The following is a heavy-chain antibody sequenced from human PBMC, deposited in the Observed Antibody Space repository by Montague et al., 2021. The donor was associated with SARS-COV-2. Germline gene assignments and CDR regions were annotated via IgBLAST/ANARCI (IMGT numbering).Heavy chain of an antibody. CDR2: IHYSGIT. J-gene: IGHJ4*02. D-gene: IGHD2-2*01. CDR3: ARHLAISGPAAVSDY. Sequence: SETLSLTCTVSGDSISSGYFYWGWIRQPPGKGLEWVGTIHYSGITYYNPSLKSRVTISVDTSRNQFSLKLSSVTAADTAMYYCARHLAISGPAAVSDYWGQGTLVTVSS. V-gene: IGHV4-39*01. CDR1: GDSISSGYFY.